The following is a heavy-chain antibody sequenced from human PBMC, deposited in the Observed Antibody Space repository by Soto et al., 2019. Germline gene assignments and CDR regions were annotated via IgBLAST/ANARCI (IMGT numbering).Heavy chain of an antibody. CDR2: IKEDGSDK. CDR3: ARFTRGSSGDY. Sequence: ESGGDLVQPGGSLRLSCVASGFTFNTYWMSWVRQAPGKGLEWVANIKEDGSDKYYVDSVKGRFTISRDNAKNLLYLQMNSLGAGDTAMYSCARFTRGSSGDYWGQGTLVTVSS. V-gene: IGHV3-7*01. CDR1: GFTFNTYW. D-gene: IGHD6-25*01. J-gene: IGHJ4*02.